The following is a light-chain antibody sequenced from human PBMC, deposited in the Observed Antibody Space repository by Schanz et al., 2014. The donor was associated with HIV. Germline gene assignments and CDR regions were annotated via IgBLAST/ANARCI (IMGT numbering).Light chain of an antibody. CDR3: SSYTSTSALVI. CDR1: SSDVGSYNP. CDR2: DGN. V-gene: IGLV2-14*03. Sequence: QSALTQPASVSGSPGQSITISCTGTSSDVGSYNPVSWYQQHPGKAPKGLIYDGNIRPSGVSNRFSGSKSGNTASLTISGLQAEDEADYHCSSYTSTSALVIFGGGTKLTVL. J-gene: IGLJ2*01.